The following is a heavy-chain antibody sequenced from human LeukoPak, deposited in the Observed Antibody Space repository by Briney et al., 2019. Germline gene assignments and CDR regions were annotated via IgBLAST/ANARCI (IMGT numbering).Heavy chain of an antibody. CDR3: AYLDSSGFYYGRLRY. Sequence: PGGSLRLSCAASGFTFSDHAMTWVRQTLAKGLESVSSTSAGGDITHYAESVKGRFTISRDNSKSTLYLQMNSLRAEDTAIYFSAYLDSSGFYYGRLRYWGQGTPVTVSS. J-gene: IGHJ4*02. V-gene: IGHV3-23*01. CDR2: TSAGGDIT. CDR1: GFTFSDHA. D-gene: IGHD3-22*01.